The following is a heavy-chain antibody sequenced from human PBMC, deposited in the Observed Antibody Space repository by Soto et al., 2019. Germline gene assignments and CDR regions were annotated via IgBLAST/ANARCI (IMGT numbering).Heavy chain of an antibody. CDR1: GGSFSGYY. CDR3: AAKYYYDRSGYYGRYYFEY. Sequence: PSETLSLTCAVYGGSFSGYYWSWIRQPPGKGLEWIGEINHSGSTNYNPSLKSRVTISVDTSKNQFSLKLSSVTAADTAVYYCAAKYYYDRSGYYGRYYFEYWGQGTLVTVSS. V-gene: IGHV4-34*01. CDR2: INHSGST. D-gene: IGHD3-22*01. J-gene: IGHJ4*02.